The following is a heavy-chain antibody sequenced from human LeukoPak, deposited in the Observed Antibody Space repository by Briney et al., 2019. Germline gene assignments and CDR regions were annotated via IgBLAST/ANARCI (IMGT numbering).Heavy chain of an antibody. D-gene: IGHD5-12*01. CDR1: GGSISPYY. Sequence: SSETLSLTCTVSGGSISPYYWSWIRQPPGKGLEWIGYIYYSGSTDYNPSLKSRVTISVDTSKNQFSLRLSSVTAADTAVYHCARVSVSGYGYYYFDYWGQGTLVTVSS. CDR3: ARVSVSGYGYYYFDY. CDR2: IYYSGST. J-gene: IGHJ4*02. V-gene: IGHV4-59*01.